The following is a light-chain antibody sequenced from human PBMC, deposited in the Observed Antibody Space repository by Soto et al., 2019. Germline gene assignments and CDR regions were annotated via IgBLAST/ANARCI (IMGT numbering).Light chain of an antibody. V-gene: IGLV1-40*01. CDR3: QSYDSSNHVV. J-gene: IGLJ2*01. Sequence: QSVLTQPPSVSGAPGQRVSISCTGSSTNIGAGYGVHWYQQRPGTAPKLLIVGNTIRPSGVPDRFSGSIDSSSNSASLTISGLKTEDEADYYCQSYDSSNHVVFGGGTKLTVL. CDR1: STNIGAGYG. CDR2: GNT.